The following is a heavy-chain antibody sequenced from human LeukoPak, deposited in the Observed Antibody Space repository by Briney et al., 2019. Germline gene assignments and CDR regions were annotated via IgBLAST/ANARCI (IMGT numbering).Heavy chain of an antibody. D-gene: IGHD3-16*01. J-gene: IGHJ4*02. Sequence: SQTLSLTCAISGDSVASSSASWNWIRQSPSRGPEWLGRTYFRSKWFSGYAVSVQSRISIKSDTSKNQFSLLLNSVTPEDTAVYDCVGGGGWGALDYWGQGTLVTVSS. V-gene: IGHV6-1*01. CDR3: VGGGGWGALDY. CDR2: TYFRSKWFS. CDR1: GDSVASSSAS.